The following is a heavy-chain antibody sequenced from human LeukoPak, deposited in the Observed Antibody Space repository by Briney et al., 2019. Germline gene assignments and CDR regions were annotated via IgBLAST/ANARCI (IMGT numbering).Heavy chain of an antibody. CDR1: GFTFSSYG. Sequence: TGGSLRLSCAASGFTFSSYGMSWVRQAPGKGLEWVSAISGSGGSTYYADSVKGRFTISRDNSKNTLYLQMNSLRAEDTAVYYCAKDLYGGSPGTYWGQGTLVTVSS. CDR3: AKDLYGGSPGTY. V-gene: IGHV3-23*01. CDR2: ISGSGGST. D-gene: IGHD1-26*01. J-gene: IGHJ4*02.